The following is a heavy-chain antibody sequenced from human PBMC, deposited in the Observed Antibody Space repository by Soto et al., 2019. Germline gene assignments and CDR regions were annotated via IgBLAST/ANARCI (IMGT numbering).Heavy chain of an antibody. D-gene: IGHD2-15*01. CDR2: IIPIFGTA. CDR1: GGTFSSYA. J-gene: IGHJ3*02. V-gene: IGHV1-69*01. CDR3: ARLDGGLRIFEAAFDI. Sequence: QVQLVQSGAEVKKPGSSVKVSCKASGGTFSSYAISWVRQAPGQGLEWMGGIIPIFGTANYAQKFQGRVTIPADESTCSAYMELSSLRSEDTAVYYCARLDGGLRIFEAAFDIWGQGTMVTVSS.